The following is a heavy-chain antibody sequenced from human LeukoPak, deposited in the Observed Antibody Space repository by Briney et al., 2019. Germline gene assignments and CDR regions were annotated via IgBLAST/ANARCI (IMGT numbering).Heavy chain of an antibody. V-gene: IGHV4-39*07. J-gene: IGHJ4*02. CDR1: NASISSNTYY. CDR3: ARSKIFYYGSGSPFDY. Sequence: SETLSLTCTVSNASISSNTYYRAWIRQPPGKGLEYIGSINYRGSTYYNPSLKSRVTLSVDTSKNQFSLKLSSVTAADTAVYYCARSKIFYYGSGSPFDYWGQGTLVTVSS. CDR2: INYRGST. D-gene: IGHD3-10*01.